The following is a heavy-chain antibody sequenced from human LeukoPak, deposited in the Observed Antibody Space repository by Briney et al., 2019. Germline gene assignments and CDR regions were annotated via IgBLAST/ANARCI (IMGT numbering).Heavy chain of an antibody. Sequence: GGSLSLSCAASGFTFSSYGMNWVRQAPGKGLEWVSSISSSSTYVYYADSVRGRFTISRDNAKNSLFLQMNSLRAEDTAVYYCARGRQMATIRHDAFDIWGQGTMVTVSS. J-gene: IGHJ3*02. D-gene: IGHD5-24*01. V-gene: IGHV3-21*01. CDR1: GFTFSSYG. CDR3: ARGRQMATIRHDAFDI. CDR2: ISSSSTYV.